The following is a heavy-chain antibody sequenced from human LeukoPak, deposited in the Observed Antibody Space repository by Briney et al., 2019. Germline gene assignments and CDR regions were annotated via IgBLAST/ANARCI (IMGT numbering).Heavy chain of an antibody. V-gene: IGHV3-33*01. CDR3: ARGTDY. CDR1: GFNFGIYG. CDR2: MWDDGTNE. Sequence: GGSLRLSCTASGFNFGIYGMHWVRQAPGKGLEWVAVMWDDGTNEYYVESVKGRFTISRDNGKRTLYLQMNSLRVEDTAVYYCARGTDYWGQGTLVTVSS. J-gene: IGHJ4*02.